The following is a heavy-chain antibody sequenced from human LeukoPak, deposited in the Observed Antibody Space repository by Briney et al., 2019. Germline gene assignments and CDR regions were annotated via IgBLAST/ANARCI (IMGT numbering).Heavy chain of an antibody. V-gene: IGHV3-23*01. CDR3: ATTGYSSRNY. J-gene: IGHJ4*02. CDR1: GFTFSSFG. CDR2: ISGSGGRT. D-gene: IGHD6-13*01. Sequence: GGSLRLSCAASGFTFSSFGMNWVRQAPGKGLEWVSAISGSGGRTFYADSVKGRFTISRDNSKNTLYLQMNSLRAEDTAVYYCATTGYSSRNYWGQGTLVTVSS.